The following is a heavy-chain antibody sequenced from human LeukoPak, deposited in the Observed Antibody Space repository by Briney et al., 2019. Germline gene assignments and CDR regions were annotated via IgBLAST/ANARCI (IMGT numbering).Heavy chain of an antibody. J-gene: IGHJ4*02. Sequence: SETLSLTCTVSGYSISSGYYWGWIRQPPGKGLEWIGSFYHSGSTYYNPSLKSRVTISVDMSKNQFSLKLSSVSAADTAVYYCAKDISYGDYVGIYWGQGTLVTVSS. CDR2: FYHSGST. V-gene: IGHV4-38-2*02. CDR3: AKDISYGDYVGIY. CDR1: GYSISSGYY. D-gene: IGHD4-17*01.